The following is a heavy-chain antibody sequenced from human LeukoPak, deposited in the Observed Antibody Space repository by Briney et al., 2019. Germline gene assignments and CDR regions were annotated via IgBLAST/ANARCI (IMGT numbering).Heavy chain of an antibody. J-gene: IGHJ4*02. Sequence: PGGSLRLSCEASGFRFSSYWMSWVRQAPGKGLEWVATIKQYGSEKYYVDSVKGRFTISRDNAKKSLFLQMDSLRGEDTAVYYCARAAEISALDNRGQGTLVTVSS. CDR1: GFRFSSYW. V-gene: IGHV3-7*05. D-gene: IGHD6-13*01. CDR3: ARAAEISALDN. CDR2: IKQYGSEK.